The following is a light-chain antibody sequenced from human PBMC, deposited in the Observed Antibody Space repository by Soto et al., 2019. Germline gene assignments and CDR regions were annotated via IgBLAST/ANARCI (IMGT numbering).Light chain of an antibody. CDR2: YDN. CDR1: SSNIGNNA. Sequence: QSVLTQPPSVSEAPRQRVTISCSGSSSNIGNNAVNWYQQLPRKAPKLLIYYDNLLSSGVSDRFSGSKSGTSASLAISGLQSEDEGDYYCAACDSSLNGVIFGGGTKLTVL. J-gene: IGLJ2*01. V-gene: IGLV1-36*01. CDR3: AACDSSLNGVI.